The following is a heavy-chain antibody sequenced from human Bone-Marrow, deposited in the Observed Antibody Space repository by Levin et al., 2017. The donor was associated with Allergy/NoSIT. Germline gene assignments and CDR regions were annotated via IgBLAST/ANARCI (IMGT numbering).Heavy chain of an antibody. D-gene: IGHD3-3*01. CDR1: GGSISSGDYY. CDR3: ARASNYDFSYYFDY. CDR2: IYYSGST. V-gene: IGHV4-30-4*01. Sequence: SETLSLTCTVSGGSISSGDYYWSWIRQPPGKGLEWIGYIYYSGSTYYNPSLKSRVTISVDTSKNQFSLKLSSVTAADTAVYYCARASNYDFSYYFDYWGQGTLVTVSS. J-gene: IGHJ4*02.